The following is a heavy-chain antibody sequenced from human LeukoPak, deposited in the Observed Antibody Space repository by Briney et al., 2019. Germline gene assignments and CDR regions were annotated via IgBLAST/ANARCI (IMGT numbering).Heavy chain of an antibody. D-gene: IGHD5-18*01. J-gene: IGHJ4*02. V-gene: IGHV3-30*18. CDR2: ISYDGSNK. Sequence: GGSLRLSCAASGFPFSSSGMHWVRQAPGKGLEWVAVISYDGSNKYYADSVKGRFTISRDNSKNTLFLQMSSLRAEDTAVYYCAKSWIHLLKAVDYWGQGTLVTVSS. CDR3: AKSWIHLLKAVDY. CDR1: GFPFSSSG.